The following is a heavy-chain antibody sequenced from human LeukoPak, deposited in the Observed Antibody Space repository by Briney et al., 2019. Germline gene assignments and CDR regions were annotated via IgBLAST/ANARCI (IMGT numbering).Heavy chain of an antibody. J-gene: IGHJ4*02. D-gene: IGHD5-12*01. Sequence: PGGSLRLSCAASGFTFSSYSMNWVRQAPGKGLEWVSSISSSSSSYIYYADSVKGRFTISRDDAKNSLYLQMNSLRAEDTAVYYCARNGAGYSGYGIDYWGQGTLVTVSS. V-gene: IGHV3-21*01. CDR2: ISSSSSSYI. CDR1: GFTFSSYS. CDR3: ARNGAGYSGYGIDY.